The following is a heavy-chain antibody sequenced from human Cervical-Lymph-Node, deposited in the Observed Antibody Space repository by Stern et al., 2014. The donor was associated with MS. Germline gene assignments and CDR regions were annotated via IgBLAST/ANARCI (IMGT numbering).Heavy chain of an antibody. J-gene: IGHJ4*02. D-gene: IGHD2-15*01. CDR1: GFTVSSNY. Sequence: EVQLVESGGDVIQPGGSLRLSCAASGFTVSSNYMSWVRQAPGKGLEWVSAIYTGGTTHYADSVKCRFTISRDNSKNTVYLQMDSLRGEDTAVYYCARDYCSGGSCYFDYWGQGTLVTVSS. CDR2: IYTGGTT. V-gene: IGHV3-53*01. CDR3: ARDYCSGGSCYFDY.